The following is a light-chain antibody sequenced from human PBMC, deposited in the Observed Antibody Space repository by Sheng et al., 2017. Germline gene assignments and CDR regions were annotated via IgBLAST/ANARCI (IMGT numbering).Light chain of an antibody. Sequence: DIQVTQSPSTLPASVGDRVTITCRASQSIGDWLAWYQQKPGKVPKLLIYKTSSLESGVPSRFSCTGSGTEFTLSIYSLQPDDSATYYCQQYDGYSQYSFGQGTKLEIK. CDR3: QQYDGYSQYS. J-gene: IGKJ2*03. CDR2: KTS. V-gene: IGKV1-5*03. CDR1: QSIGDW.